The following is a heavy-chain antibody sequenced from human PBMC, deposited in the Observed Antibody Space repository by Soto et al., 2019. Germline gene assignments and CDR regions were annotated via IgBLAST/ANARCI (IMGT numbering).Heavy chain of an antibody. J-gene: IGHJ5*01. Sequence: QVQLVQSGAEVKKPGSSVKVSCKASGGTFNSYAIIWVRQAPGQGLEWMGGIIPIFGTANYVQKFQGRVTITADESXXTXYXXLSRLRSEDTAAYYCASASGGYCSGGSCYSDWFESWGQGTLVTVSS. CDR3: ASASGGYCSGGSCYSDWFES. CDR2: IIPIFGTA. D-gene: IGHD2-15*01. V-gene: IGHV1-69*12. CDR1: GGTFNSYA.